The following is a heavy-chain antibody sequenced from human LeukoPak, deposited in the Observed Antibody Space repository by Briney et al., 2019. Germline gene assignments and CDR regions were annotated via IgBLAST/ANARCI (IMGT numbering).Heavy chain of an antibody. CDR3: AKVYSYGPKDDY. Sequence: ASETLSLTCTVSGYPISSGYYWGWIRQPPGKGLEWIGTIYYSGITHYNPSLKSRVTISVDTSKNQFSLKLTSVTAADTAVYYCAKVYSYGPKDDYWGQGTLVTVSS. CDR2: IYYSGIT. J-gene: IGHJ4*02. D-gene: IGHD5-18*01. CDR1: GYPISSGYY. V-gene: IGHV4-38-2*02.